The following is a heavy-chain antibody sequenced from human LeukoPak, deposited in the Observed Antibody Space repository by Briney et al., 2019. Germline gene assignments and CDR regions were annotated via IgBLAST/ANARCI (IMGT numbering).Heavy chain of an antibody. V-gene: IGHV1-2*02. CDR3: ARDRTGANHMDV. J-gene: IGHJ6*02. D-gene: IGHD1-1*01. CDR1: GYTFTGYY. CDR2: INSNSGAT. Sequence: GASVKVSCKASGYTFTGYYIHWLRQAPGQGLEWMGWINSNSGATRYAQKFQDRVTMTRDTSITTAFMDLSSLTSGDTAVYYCARDRTGANHMDVWGQGTTVIVSS.